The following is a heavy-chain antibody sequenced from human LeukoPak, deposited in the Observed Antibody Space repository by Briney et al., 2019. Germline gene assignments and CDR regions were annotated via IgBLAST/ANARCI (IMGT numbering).Heavy chain of an antibody. D-gene: IGHD7-27*01. J-gene: IGHJ4*02. CDR1: GGSISSYY. Sequence: SETLSLTCTVSGGSISSYYWSWIRQPPGKGLEWIGYIYYSGSTNYNPSLKSRVTISVDTSKNQFSLKLSSVTAADTAVYYCARRPTGDPKFDYWGQGTLVTVSS. CDR3: ARRPTGDPKFDY. V-gene: IGHV4-59*01. CDR2: IYYSGST.